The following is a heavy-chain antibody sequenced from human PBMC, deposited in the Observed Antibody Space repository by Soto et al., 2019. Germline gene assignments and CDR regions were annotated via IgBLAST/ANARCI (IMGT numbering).Heavy chain of an antibody. CDR2: INPSGGST. Sequence: ASVKVSCKASGYTFTSYYMHWVRQAPGQGLEWMGIINPSGGSTSYAQKFQGRVTMTRDTSTSTVYMELSSLRSEETAVYYCARVRYGSGSTYYFDYWGQGTLVTVSS. D-gene: IGHD3-10*01. CDR1: GYTFTSYY. CDR3: ARVRYGSGSTYYFDY. J-gene: IGHJ4*02. V-gene: IGHV1-46*01.